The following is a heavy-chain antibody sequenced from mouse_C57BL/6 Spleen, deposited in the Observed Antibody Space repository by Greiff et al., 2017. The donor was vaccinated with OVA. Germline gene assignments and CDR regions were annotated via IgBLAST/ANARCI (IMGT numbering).Heavy chain of an antibody. CDR3: ARDTLSTYYFDY. Sequence: DVKLVESGPGLVKPSQSLSLTCSVTGYSITSGYYWNWIRQFPGNKLEWMGYISYDGSNNYNPSLKNRISITRDTSKNQFFLKLNSVTTEDTATYYCARDTLSTYYFDYWGQGTTLTVSS. D-gene: IGHD1-1*01. J-gene: IGHJ2*01. CDR2: ISYDGSN. V-gene: IGHV3-6*01. CDR1: GYSITSGYY.